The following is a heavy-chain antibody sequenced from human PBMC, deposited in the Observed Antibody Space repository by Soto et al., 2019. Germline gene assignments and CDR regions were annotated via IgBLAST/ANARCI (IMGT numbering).Heavy chain of an antibody. CDR3: ARGRYGDY. V-gene: IGHV1-18*01. J-gene: IGHJ4*02. D-gene: IGHD1-1*01. Sequence: QVHLVQSGAEVKKPGASVKVSCKGSGYAFTTYGITWVRQAPGQGLEWMGWISAHNGNTNYAQKRQGRVTVTRDTSTSTAYMELRGLRPDDTAVYYCARGRYGDYWGQGARVTVSS. CDR1: GYAFTTYG. CDR2: ISAHNGNT.